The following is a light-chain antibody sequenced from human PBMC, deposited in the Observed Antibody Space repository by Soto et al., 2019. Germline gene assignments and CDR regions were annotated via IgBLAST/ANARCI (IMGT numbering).Light chain of an antibody. CDR2: DDD. Sequence: QSVLTQPPSVSAAPGQTVTISCSGSSSNLGSNYVSWYQQLPGTAPKLLIYDDDKPPSGIPDRFSGSKSGTSATLGITGLQTGDEADYYCGTWDSSLSAGVFGGGTQLTVL. CDR1: SSNLGSNY. V-gene: IGLV1-51*01. J-gene: IGLJ2*01. CDR3: GTWDSSLSAGV.